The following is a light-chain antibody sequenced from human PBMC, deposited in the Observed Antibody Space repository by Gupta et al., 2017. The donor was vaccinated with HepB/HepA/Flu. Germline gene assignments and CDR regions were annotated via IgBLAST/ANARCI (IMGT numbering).Light chain of an antibody. CDR3: CSYAGSSTHV. CDR2: EVS. CDR1: SSDVGSYNL. Sequence: QSALTQPASVSGSPGQSITISCTGTSSDVGSYNLVSWYQQHPGKAPKLMIYEVSKRHSGVSNRFSGSKSGNTASLTISGIQAEDEADYYCCSYAGSSTHVFGTGTKVTVL. J-gene: IGLJ1*01. V-gene: IGLV2-23*02.